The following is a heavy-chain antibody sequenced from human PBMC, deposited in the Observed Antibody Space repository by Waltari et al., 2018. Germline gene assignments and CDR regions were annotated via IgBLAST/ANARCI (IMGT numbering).Heavy chain of an antibody. J-gene: IGHJ5*02. CDR2: VDPAESET. Sequence: EVQLVQSGAEVKKPGATVKISCKASGYTFTDYYIHWGQQAPGKGLAWMGRVDPAESETIYAEKFQGRVTITADTATDTAYMELSSLRSEDTAVYYCATVLTTVPTYWFDPWGQGTLVTVSS. CDR3: ATVLTTVPTYWFDP. D-gene: IGHD4-4*01. V-gene: IGHV1-69-2*01. CDR1: GYTFTDYY.